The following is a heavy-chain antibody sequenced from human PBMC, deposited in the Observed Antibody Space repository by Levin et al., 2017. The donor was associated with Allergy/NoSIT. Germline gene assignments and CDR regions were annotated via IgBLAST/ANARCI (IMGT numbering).Heavy chain of an antibody. CDR2: IKQDGSEK. CDR3: VRASSGTYTYNFDY. D-gene: IGHD1-26*01. V-gene: IGHV3-7*04. J-gene: IGHJ4*02. CDR1: GFTFSSYW. Sequence: GESLKISCAASGFTFSSYWMSWVRQAPGKGLEWVANIKQDGSEKYHVDSVKGRFTISRDNAKNALHLQMNSLTAEDTAVYYCVRASSGTYTYNFDYWGQGTLVTVSS.